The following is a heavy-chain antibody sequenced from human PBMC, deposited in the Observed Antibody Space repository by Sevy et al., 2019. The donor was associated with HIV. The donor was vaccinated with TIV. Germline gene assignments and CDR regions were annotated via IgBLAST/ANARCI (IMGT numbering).Heavy chain of an antibody. D-gene: IGHD5-12*01. CDR2: IHYTGTT. CDR1: GDSIDSYGSY. J-gene: IGHJ3*02. CDR3: ATKGVAVDAFDI. V-gene: IGHV4-39*01. Sequence: SETLSLTCSVSGDSIDSYGSYWGWIRQPPGKGLEWIGSIHYTGTTYYNPSLKSRATISVDTSKNEFSLRMTSVTAADTAVYYCATKGVAVDAFDIRGQGTMVTVSS.